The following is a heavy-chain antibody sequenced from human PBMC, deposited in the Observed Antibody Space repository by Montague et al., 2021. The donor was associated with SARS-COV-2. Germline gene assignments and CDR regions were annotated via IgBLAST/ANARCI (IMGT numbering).Heavy chain of an antibody. J-gene: IGHJ4*02. V-gene: IGHV4-30-2*05. CDR3: ARIGGGSGGY. Sequence: PAVKSLKRIVCRYQREKTNYNPSLKSRVSISVDTSQNQLSLRLISVTAADTAVYYCARIGGGSGGYWGQGTLVTVSS. D-gene: IGHD2-8*02. CDR2: RYQREKT.